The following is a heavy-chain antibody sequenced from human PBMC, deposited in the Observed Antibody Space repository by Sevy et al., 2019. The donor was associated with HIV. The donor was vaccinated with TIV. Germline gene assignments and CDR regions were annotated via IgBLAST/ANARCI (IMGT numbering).Heavy chain of an antibody. V-gene: IGHV3-7*01. CDR1: GFTFSVYW. Sequence: GGSLRLSCAASGFTFSVYWMTWVRQAPGKVLEWVATMKEDGSDKDYVDSVKGRFTISRDNAKNSLYLQMSSLRAEDTAVYYCVREGVGGYSYSLDQWGLGTLVTVSS. CDR2: MKEDGSDK. CDR3: VREGVGGYSYSLDQ. D-gene: IGHD5-18*01. J-gene: IGHJ4*02.